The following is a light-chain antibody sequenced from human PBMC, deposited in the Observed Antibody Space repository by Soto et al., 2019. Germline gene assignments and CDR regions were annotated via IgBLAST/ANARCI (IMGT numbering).Light chain of an antibody. V-gene: IGLV1-51*01. Sequence: QSVLTQPPSVSAAPGQKVTISCSGSSSNIGNHYVAWYQQLPGTAPKLLIYDNDKRPPGIPDRFSGSKSGTSATLGITGLQTEDEADYYCAAWDDSLIYVFGTGTKVTVL. CDR3: AAWDDSLIYV. CDR1: SSNIGNHY. CDR2: DND. J-gene: IGLJ1*01.